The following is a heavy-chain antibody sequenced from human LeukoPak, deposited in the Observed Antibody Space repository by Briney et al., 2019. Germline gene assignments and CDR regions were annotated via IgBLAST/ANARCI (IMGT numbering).Heavy chain of an antibody. Sequence: GGSLRLSCAVSGFTVSNNYMSWVRQTPGKGLEWVSVIYSGGSTYYADSVKGRFTISRDNSKNTLYLQMNSLRAEDTAVYYCARERDSSGYYYDYWGQGTLVTVSS. J-gene: IGHJ4*02. CDR2: IYSGGST. CDR1: GFTVSNNY. D-gene: IGHD3-22*01. V-gene: IGHV3-53*05. CDR3: ARERDSSGYYYDY.